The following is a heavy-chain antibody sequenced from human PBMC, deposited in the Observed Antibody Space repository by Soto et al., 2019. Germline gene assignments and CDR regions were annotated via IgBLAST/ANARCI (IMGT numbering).Heavy chain of an antibody. CDR3: ARSEGDSRPPPYYYYYMDV. CDR2: IIPILGIA. J-gene: IGHJ6*03. CDR1: GGTFSSYT. Sequence: GASVKVSCKASGGTFSSYTISWVRQAPGQGLEWMGRIIPILGIANYAQKFQGRVTITADKSTSTAYMELSSLRSEDTAVYYCARSEGDSRPPPYYYYYMDVWGKGTTVTVSS. D-gene: IGHD2-21*02. V-gene: IGHV1-69*02.